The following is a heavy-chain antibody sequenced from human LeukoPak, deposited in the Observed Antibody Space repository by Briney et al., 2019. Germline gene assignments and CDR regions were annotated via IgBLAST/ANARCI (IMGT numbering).Heavy chain of an antibody. V-gene: IGHV1-24*01. D-gene: IGHD3-10*01. Sequence: ASVKVSCKVSGYTLTELSMHWVRQAPGKGLEWMGGFDPEDGETIYAQKFQGRVTMTEDTSTDTAYMELSSLRSEDTAVYYCATGGAYYYGSGSYYKGLSAFDIWGQGIMVTVSS. CDR2: FDPEDGET. CDR3: ATGGAYYYGSGSYYKGLSAFDI. CDR1: GYTLTELS. J-gene: IGHJ3*02.